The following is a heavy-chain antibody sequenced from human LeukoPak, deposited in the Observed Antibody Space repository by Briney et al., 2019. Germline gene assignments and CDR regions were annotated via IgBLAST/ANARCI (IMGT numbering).Heavy chain of an antibody. CDR1: GYTFTGYY. J-gene: IGHJ4*02. CDR2: IDPNSAGT. D-gene: IGHD5-12*01. Sequence: ASVKVSCKTSGYTFTGYYMHWVRQAPEQGLEWMGWIDPNSAGTNYAQKFQGRVIMTRDTSISTAYMELSRLRSDDTAVYYCARSLTKWITSSYDYWGQGTLVTVSS. CDR3: ARSLTKWITSSYDY. V-gene: IGHV1-2*02.